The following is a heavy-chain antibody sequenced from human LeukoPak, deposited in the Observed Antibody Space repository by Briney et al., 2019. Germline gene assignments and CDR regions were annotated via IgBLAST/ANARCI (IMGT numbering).Heavy chain of an antibody. CDR1: GYSFTSYW. Sequence: GESLKISCKGSGYSFTSYWIGWVRQMPGKGLEWMGIIYPGDSDTRYSPSFQGQVTISADKSISTAYLQWSSLKASDAAMYYCARETKSHYYDNDTSIDYWGQGTLVTVSS. V-gene: IGHV5-51*01. CDR2: IYPGDSDT. CDR3: ARETKSHYYDNDTSIDY. J-gene: IGHJ4*02. D-gene: IGHD3-22*01.